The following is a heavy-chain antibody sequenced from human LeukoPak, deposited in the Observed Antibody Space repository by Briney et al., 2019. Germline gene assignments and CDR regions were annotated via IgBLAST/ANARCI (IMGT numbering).Heavy chain of an antibody. V-gene: IGHV3-23*01. D-gene: IGHD3-22*01. CDR1: GFTFNSYA. CDR3: AKDLSGYSDY. Sequence: GGSLRLSCAASGFTFNSYAMSWVRQTPGKGLEWVSTISGSGGSTYYADSVKGRFTISRDNSKNTLYLQMNSLRAEDTAVYYCAKDLSGYSDYWGQGTLVTVSS. J-gene: IGHJ4*02. CDR2: ISGSGGST.